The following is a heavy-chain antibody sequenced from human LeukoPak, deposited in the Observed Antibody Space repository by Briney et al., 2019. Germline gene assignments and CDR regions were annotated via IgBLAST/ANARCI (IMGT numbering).Heavy chain of an antibody. D-gene: IGHD5-18*01. V-gene: IGHV1-18*01. CDR2: ISAYNGNT. CDR3: ARVDTAMERYYYYYYMDV. J-gene: IGHJ6*03. Sequence: ASVKVPCKASGGTFNRNTISWVRQAPGQGLEWMGWISAYNGNTNYAQKLQGRVTMTTDTSTSTAYMELRSLRSDDTAVYYCARVDTAMERYYYYYYMDVWGKGTRSPSP. CDR1: GGTFNRNT.